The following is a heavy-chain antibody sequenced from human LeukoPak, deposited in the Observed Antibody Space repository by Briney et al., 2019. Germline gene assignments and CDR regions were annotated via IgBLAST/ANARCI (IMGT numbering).Heavy chain of an antibody. Sequence: PSETLSLTCTVSGGSTSSGSYYWSWIRQPAGKGLEWIGRIYTSGSTNYNPSLKSRVTISVDTSKNQFSLKLSSVTAADTAVYYCARDDYGGNLLGYWGQGTLVTVSS. CDR3: ARDDYGGNLLGY. V-gene: IGHV4-61*02. J-gene: IGHJ4*02. D-gene: IGHD4-23*01. CDR1: GGSTSSGSYY. CDR2: IYTSGST.